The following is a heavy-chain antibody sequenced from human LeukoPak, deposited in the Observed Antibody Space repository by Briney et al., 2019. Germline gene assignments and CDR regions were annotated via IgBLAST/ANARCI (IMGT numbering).Heavy chain of an antibody. CDR3: ATGRVYSGYPYYYYYGMDI. CDR2: FDAEDGET. V-gene: IGHV1-24*01. J-gene: IGHJ6*02. Sequence: ASVKVSCKVSGYTLTELSMHWVRQAPGKGLEWMGGFDAEDGETIYAQKFQGRVTMTEDTSTDTAYMELSSLRSEDTAVYYCATGRVYSGYPYYYYYGMDIWGQGTTVTVSS. CDR1: GYTLTELS. D-gene: IGHD5-12*01.